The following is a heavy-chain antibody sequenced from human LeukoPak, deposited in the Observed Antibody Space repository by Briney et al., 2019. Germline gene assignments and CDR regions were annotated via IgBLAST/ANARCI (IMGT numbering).Heavy chain of an antibody. J-gene: IGHJ6*02. Sequence: GGSLRLSCAASGITFSSYGMHWVRQAPGKGLEWVAVISYDGSNKYYADSVKGRFTISRDNSKNTLYLQMNSLRAEDTAVYYCAKDLVYGSGSYYGMDVWGQGTTVTVSS. V-gene: IGHV3-30*18. D-gene: IGHD3-10*01. CDR1: GITFSSYG. CDR3: AKDLVYGSGSYYGMDV. CDR2: ISYDGSNK.